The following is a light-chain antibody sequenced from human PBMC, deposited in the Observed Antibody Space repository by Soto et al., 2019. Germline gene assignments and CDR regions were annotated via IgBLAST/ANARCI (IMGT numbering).Light chain of an antibody. CDR3: QQSRDWPLT. CDR2: DAS. V-gene: IGKV3-11*01. Sequence: EIVLTQSPATLSLSLGERATLSCRASQSVSSNLAWYQQKPGQAPRLLIYDASNRATGIPVRFSGSGSGTDFTLTISSLEPEDFAVYYCQQSRDWPLTFGGGTKVDIK. CDR1: QSVSSN. J-gene: IGKJ4*01.